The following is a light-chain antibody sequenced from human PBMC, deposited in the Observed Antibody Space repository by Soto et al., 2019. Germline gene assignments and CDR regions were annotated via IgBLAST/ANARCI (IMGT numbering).Light chain of an antibody. CDR1: NIGSKN. V-gene: IGLV3-21*02. J-gene: IGLJ3*02. CDR2: DDS. CDR3: QLWDSSSDAWV. Sequence: SYELTQPPSVSVAPGQTARITCGGNNIGSKNVHWYQQKPGQAPVLVVYDDSDRPSGIPERFSGSNSGNTATLTISRVEAGDEADYYCQLWDSSSDAWVFGGGTQLTVL.